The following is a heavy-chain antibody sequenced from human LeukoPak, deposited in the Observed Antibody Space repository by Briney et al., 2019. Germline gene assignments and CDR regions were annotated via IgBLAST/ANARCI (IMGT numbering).Heavy chain of an antibody. Sequence: GGSLRLSCAASGFTFSSYGMHWVRQAPGKGLEWVAVIWYDGSNKYYADSVKGRSTISRDNSKNTLYLQMNSLRAEDTAVYYCARGRGLPVRPPNEGFLDYWGRGTLVTVSS. CDR2: IWYDGSNK. J-gene: IGHJ4*02. V-gene: IGHV3-33*01. CDR3: ARGRGLPVRPPNEGFLDY. D-gene: IGHD6-6*01. CDR1: GFTFSSYG.